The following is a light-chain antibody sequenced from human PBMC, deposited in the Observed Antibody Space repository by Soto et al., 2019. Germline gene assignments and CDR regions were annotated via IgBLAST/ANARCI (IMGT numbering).Light chain of an antibody. Sequence: QSALTQPPSASGSPGQPVTISCTGTSSDVGGYVSWYQQHPGKAPKLMIYEVTKRPSGVPDRFSGSKSGNTASLTVSGLQAEDEADYYCSSYAGSNTDVVFGGGTKLTVL. CDR2: EVT. V-gene: IGLV2-8*01. CDR1: SSDVGGY. J-gene: IGLJ2*01. CDR3: SSYAGSNTDVV.